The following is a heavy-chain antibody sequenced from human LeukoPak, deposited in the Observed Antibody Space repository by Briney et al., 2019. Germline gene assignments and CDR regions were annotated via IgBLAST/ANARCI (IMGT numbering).Heavy chain of an antibody. CDR2: ISGSGGST. Sequence: GGSLRLSCAASGFTFSSYAMSWVRQAPGKGLEWVSAISGSGGSTYYADSVKGRFTISRDNSKNTLYLQMNSLRAEDTAVYYCAKDSGWLGAYYYYYGMDVWGQGTTVTVSS. J-gene: IGHJ6*02. V-gene: IGHV3-23*01. CDR1: GFTFSSYA. CDR3: AKDSGWLGAYYYYYGMDV. D-gene: IGHD3-10*01.